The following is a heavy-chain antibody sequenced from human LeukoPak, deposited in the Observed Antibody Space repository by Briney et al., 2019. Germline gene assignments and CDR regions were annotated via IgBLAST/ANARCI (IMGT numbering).Heavy chain of an antibody. CDR2: IIPIFGTA. CDR3: ARVTVGATTRDDY. CDR1: GGTFSSYA. D-gene: IGHD1-26*01. Sequence: GASVKVSCKASGGTFSSYAISWVRQAPGQGLEWMGGIIPIFGTANYAQKFQGRVTITADESTSTAYMELSSLRSEDTAVYYCARVTVGATTRDDYWGQGTLVTVSS. J-gene: IGHJ4*02. V-gene: IGHV1-69*01.